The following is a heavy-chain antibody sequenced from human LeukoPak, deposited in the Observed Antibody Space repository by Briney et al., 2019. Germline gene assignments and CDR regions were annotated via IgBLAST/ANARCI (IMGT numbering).Heavy chain of an antibody. V-gene: IGHV4-39*01. J-gene: IGHJ4*02. CDR1: GGSISSSSYY. D-gene: IGHD3-10*01. Sequence: PSETLSLTCTVSGGSISSSSYYWGWIRQPPGKGLEWIGSIYYSGSTYYNPSLKSRVTISVDTSKNQFSLKLSSVTAADTAVYYCARLLYGSGSYPFDYWGQGTLVTVSS. CDR3: ARLLYGSGSYPFDY. CDR2: IYYSGST.